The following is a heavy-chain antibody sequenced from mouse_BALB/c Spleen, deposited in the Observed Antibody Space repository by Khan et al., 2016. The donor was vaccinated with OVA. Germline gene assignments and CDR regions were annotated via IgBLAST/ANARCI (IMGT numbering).Heavy chain of an antibody. D-gene: IGHD1-2*01. J-gene: IGHJ3*01. CDR2: INPSNAYT. CDR1: GYTFTSYT. Sequence: VQLQQSGAELARPGASVKMSCKASGYTFTSYTIHWIKLRPGQGLEWIGYINPSNAYTNYNQRFKDKATLTADKSSTTAYKQLSSLTSDDSAVYSCVRDGAYLRNGGWLAYWGLGTLVTVSA. V-gene: IGHV1-4*01. CDR3: VRDGAYLRNGGWLAY.